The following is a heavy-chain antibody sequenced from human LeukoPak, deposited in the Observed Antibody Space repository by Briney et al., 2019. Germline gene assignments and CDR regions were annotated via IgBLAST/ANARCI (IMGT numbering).Heavy chain of an antibody. D-gene: IGHD4/OR15-4a*01. CDR1: GGSLSGYY. CDR3: AREGRMSMGIEY. J-gene: IGHJ4*02. V-gene: IGHV4-34*01. Sequence: SETLSLTCAVYGGSLSGYYWSWIRQSPGKGLEWIGEINHGGSTNYNPSLKSRVTMSVDTSKNHFSLKLSSVTAADTAVCFCAREGRMSMGIEYWGQGTLVTVSS. CDR2: INHGGST.